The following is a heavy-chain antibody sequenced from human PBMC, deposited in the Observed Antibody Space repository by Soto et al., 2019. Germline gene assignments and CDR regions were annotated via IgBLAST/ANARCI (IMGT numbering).Heavy chain of an antibody. CDR1: GFTLSGLS. CDR3: ARGWFGPDV. V-gene: IGHV3-74*01. J-gene: IGHJ6*04. D-gene: IGHD3-10*01. CDR2: IDNAGTDS. Sequence: EVQLVESGGGLVQPGGSLRLPFAASGFTLSGLSMHWVRQAPGKGLVWVSGIDNAGTDSTYADSVKGRFTSSRDNAKNRLYLQMNSPRVEDTAVHYCARGWFGPDVWGKGTTVTVSS.